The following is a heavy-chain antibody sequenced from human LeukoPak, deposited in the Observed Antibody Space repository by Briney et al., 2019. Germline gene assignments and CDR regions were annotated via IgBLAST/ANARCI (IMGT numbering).Heavy chain of an antibody. CDR1: GFTFSDYY. Sequence: GGSLRLSCAASGFTFSDYYMSWIRQAPGKGLEWVSYITSSGRTMYYADSVTGRFTISKDNAKNSLYLQMNSLRAEDTAVYYCARAVGAMSWGDFDYWGQGTLVTVSS. CDR3: ARAVGAMSWGDFDY. V-gene: IGHV3-11*01. D-gene: IGHD1-26*01. J-gene: IGHJ4*02. CDR2: ITSSGRTM.